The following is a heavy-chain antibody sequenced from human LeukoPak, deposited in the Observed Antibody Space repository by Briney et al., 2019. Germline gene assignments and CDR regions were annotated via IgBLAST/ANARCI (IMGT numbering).Heavy chain of an antibody. Sequence: ASVKVSCKASGYTFTGYYMHWVRQAPRQGLEWMGRINPNSGGTNYAQKFQGRVTMTRDTSISTAYMELSRLRSDDTAVYYCARDGVVRYCSGGSCYRTTTDYWGQGTLVTVSS. J-gene: IGHJ4*02. CDR3: ARDGVVRYCSGGSCYRTTTDY. V-gene: IGHV1-2*06. CDR1: GYTFTGYY. D-gene: IGHD2-15*01. CDR2: INPNSGGT.